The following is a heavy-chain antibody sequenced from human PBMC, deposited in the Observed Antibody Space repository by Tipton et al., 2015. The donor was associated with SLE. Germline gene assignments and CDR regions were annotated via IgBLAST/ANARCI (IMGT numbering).Heavy chain of an antibody. Sequence: TLSLTCTVSGGSISNSSFYWGWIRQPPGKGLEWIGSMYYIGNTYDNPSLKSRVTISLGTSKNQWSLKLSSVTAADTALYYCARHAGGLRRSFDDWGQGTLVTVSS. J-gene: IGHJ4*02. CDR3: ARHAGGLRRSFDD. D-gene: IGHD5/OR15-5a*01. CDR2: MYYIGNT. V-gene: IGHV4-39*07. CDR1: GGSISNSSFY.